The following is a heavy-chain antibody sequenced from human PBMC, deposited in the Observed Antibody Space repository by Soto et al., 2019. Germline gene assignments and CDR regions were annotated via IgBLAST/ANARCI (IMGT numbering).Heavy chain of an antibody. Sequence: EVQLVESGGGLVQPGGSLRLSCAASGFTFSNYYMTWVRQTPGKGLEWVAKINQDGSEKYFVDSVKGRFTISRDNAKSSLFLQMNSLRAEDTAVYYCARDYCTTTSCWDYFDYWGQGTLVTVSS. V-gene: IGHV3-7*05. J-gene: IGHJ4*02. CDR1: GFTFSNYY. CDR2: INQDGSEK. D-gene: IGHD2-2*01. CDR3: ARDYCTTTSCWDYFDY.